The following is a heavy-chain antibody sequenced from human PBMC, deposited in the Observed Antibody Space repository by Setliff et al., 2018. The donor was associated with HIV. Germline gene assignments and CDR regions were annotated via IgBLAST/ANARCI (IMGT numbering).Heavy chain of an antibody. CDR3: ARAGDYDYSSHDSFDI. V-gene: IGHV1-18*04. CDR2: INAYNGNT. Sequence: ASVKVSCKASGYTFTDYYIYWVRQAPGQGLEWMGWINAYNGNTNYAQRFQGRVTMTTDTSTNTAYMELRSLRSEDTAVYYCARAGDYDYSSHDSFDIWGQGTMVTVSS. J-gene: IGHJ3*02. CDR1: GYTFTDYY. D-gene: IGHD3-16*01.